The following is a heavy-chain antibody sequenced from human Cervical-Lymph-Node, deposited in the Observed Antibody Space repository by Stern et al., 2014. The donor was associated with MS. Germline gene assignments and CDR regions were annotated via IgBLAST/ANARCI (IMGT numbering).Heavy chain of an antibody. J-gene: IGHJ4*02. CDR1: GYRFTNNW. Sequence: VQLLQPGAEVKKPGESLRISCEVSGYRFTNNWIGWVRQMPGKGLEWMGIIYPGDSETRYSPAFQGQGTILVDKANTTPHLHWSSLKASDTAIYYCARRGHGYMGIDYWGQGTLVTVSS. D-gene: IGHD5-24*01. CDR3: ARRGHGYMGIDY. CDR2: IYPGDSET. V-gene: IGHV5-51*03.